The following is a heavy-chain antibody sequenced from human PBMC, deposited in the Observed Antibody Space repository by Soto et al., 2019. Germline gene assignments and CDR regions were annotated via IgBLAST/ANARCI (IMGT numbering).Heavy chain of an antibody. J-gene: IGHJ5*02. CDR2: ISSSGDST. CDR1: GFTFGSYA. V-gene: IGHV3-23*01. Sequence: GGSLRLSCAASGFTFGSYAMIWVRQAPGKGLGWVSTISSSGDSTYYADSVKGRFTVSRDNSMNTLYMQMNSLRAEDTAVYYWVKYDKALSYGFDPWGQGTLVTVSS. CDR3: VKYDKALSYGFDP. D-gene: IGHD3-22*01.